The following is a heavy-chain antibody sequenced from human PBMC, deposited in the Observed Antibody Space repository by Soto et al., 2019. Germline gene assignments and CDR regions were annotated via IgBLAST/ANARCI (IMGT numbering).Heavy chain of an antibody. Sequence: KSSETLSLTCTVSGDSISSGDYYWSWIRQPPGQGLEWIGYIYYSGSTYYNPSLKSRVNISVDRSRKHLSLKLSSVSAADTAVYYCALAEGTAAEYYFRYWGQGTLVTVYS. J-gene: IGHJ4*02. D-gene: IGHD6-13*01. V-gene: IGHV4-30-4*01. CDR3: ALAEGTAAEYYFRY. CDR1: GDSISSGDYY. CDR2: IYYSGST.